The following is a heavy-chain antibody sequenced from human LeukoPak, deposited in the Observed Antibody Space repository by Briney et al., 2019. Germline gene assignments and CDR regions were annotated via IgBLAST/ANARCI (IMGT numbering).Heavy chain of an antibody. CDR1: GFTFSSYG. D-gene: IGHD4-17*01. Sequence: GGSLRLSCAASGFTFSSYGMHWVRQAPGKGLEWVAVIWYDGSNKYYADSVKGRFTISRDNSKNTLYLQMNSLRAEDTAVYYCARTTVTTLLIDYWGQGTLSPSPQ. J-gene: IGHJ4*02. CDR3: ARTTVTTLLIDY. V-gene: IGHV3-33*01. CDR2: IWYDGSNK.